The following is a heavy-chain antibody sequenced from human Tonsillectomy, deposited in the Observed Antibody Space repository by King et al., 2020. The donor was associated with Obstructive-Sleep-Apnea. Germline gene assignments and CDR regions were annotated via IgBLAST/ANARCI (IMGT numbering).Heavy chain of an antibody. Sequence: VQLVESGGGVVQPGRSLRLSCAASGFTFSSYGMHWVRQAPGKGLEWVAFISYDGREKYYADSVKGRFTISRDNSKNTLYLQMNGLSDEDTAVYFCAKLDVWGRGTLVTVSS. CDR3: AKLDV. V-gene: IGHV3-30*18. J-gene: IGHJ4*02. CDR1: GFTFSSYG. CDR2: ISYDGREK. D-gene: IGHD3-16*01.